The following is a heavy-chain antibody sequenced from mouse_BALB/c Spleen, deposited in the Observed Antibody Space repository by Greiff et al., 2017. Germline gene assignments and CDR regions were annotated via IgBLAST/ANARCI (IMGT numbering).Heavy chain of an antibody. CDR1: GYTFTDYW. Sequence: QVQLQQPGAELVMPGASVKMSCKASGYTFTDYWMHWVKQRPGQGLEWIGAIDTSDSYTSYNQKFKGKATLTVDESSSTAYMQLSSLTSEDSAVYYGARVGYEYSLYAMDYWGQGTSVTVSS. D-gene: IGHD2-4*01. CDR2: IDTSDSYT. J-gene: IGHJ4*01. CDR3: ARVGYEYSLYAMDY. V-gene: IGHV1-69*01.